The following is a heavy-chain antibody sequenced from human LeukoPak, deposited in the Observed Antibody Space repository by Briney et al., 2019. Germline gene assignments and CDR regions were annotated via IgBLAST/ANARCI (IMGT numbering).Heavy chain of an antibody. V-gene: IGHV3-74*01. CDR1: GFSFTRYW. CDR2: VSTDGSST. J-gene: IGHJ4*02. CDR3: ARGGVTIFGPFDY. D-gene: IGHD3-3*01. Sequence: GGSLRLSCAASGFSFTRYWMHWVRQAPGKGLVWVSRVSTDGSSTTHADSVKGRFTISRDNAKNTLYLQMNSLGAEDTAVYYCARGGVTIFGPFDYWGQGTLVTVSS.